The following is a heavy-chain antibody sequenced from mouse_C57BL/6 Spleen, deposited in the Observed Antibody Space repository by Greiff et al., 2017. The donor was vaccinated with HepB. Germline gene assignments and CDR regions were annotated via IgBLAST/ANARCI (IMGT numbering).Heavy chain of an antibody. CDR1: GYTFTDYY. CDR2: INPNNGGT. CDR3: ARLRGPPYGSSYYFDY. J-gene: IGHJ2*01. V-gene: IGHV1-26*01. D-gene: IGHD1-1*01. Sequence: VQLQQSGPELVKPGASVKISCKASGYTFTDYYMNWVKQSHGKSLEWIGDINPNNGGTSYNQKFKGKATLTVDKSSSTAYMELRSLTSEDSAVYYCARLRGPPYGSSYYFDYWGQGTTLTVSS.